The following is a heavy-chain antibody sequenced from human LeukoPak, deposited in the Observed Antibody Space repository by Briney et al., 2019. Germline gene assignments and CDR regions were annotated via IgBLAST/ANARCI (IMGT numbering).Heavy chain of an antibody. D-gene: IGHD3-10*01. CDR3: ARHWRRLWFGDPNANNWFDP. CDR2: INHSGST. V-gene: IGHV4-34*01. Sequence: PSETLSLTCTVSGGSISSYYWSWIRQPPGKGLEWIGEINHSGSTNYNPSLKSRVTISVDTSKNQFSLKLSSVTAADTAVYYCARHWRRLWFGDPNANNWFDPWGQGTLVTVSS. CDR1: GGSISSYY. J-gene: IGHJ5*02.